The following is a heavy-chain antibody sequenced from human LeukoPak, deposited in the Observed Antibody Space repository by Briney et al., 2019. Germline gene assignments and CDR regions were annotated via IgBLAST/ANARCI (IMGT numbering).Heavy chain of an antibody. CDR2: IYPGDSDT. V-gene: IGHV5-51*01. CDR3: ARLFSSGYLYYYYGMDV. Sequence: GESLKISCKGSGYSFTSYWIGGVRQMPGKGLEWMGIIYPGDSDTRYSPSFQGQVTISADKSISTAYLQWSSLKASDTAMYYCARLFSSGYLYYYYGMDVWGQGTTVTVSS. J-gene: IGHJ6*02. CDR1: GYSFTSYW. D-gene: IGHD3-22*01.